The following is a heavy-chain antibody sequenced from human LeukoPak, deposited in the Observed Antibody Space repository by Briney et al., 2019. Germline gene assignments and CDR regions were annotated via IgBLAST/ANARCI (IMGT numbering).Heavy chain of an antibody. Sequence: ASVKVSCAASGYTFTGYYMHWVRQAPGHGLVWMGWIKPNSGGTNYAQKFQGRVTMTRDTSISTAYMELSRLRSDDTAVYYCARDFCWTGIRGGSCYSHNWFNPWGQGTLVTVSS. CDR2: IKPNSGGT. D-gene: IGHD2-15*01. V-gene: IGHV1-2*02. J-gene: IGHJ5*02. CDR3: ARDFCWTGIRGGSCYSHNWFNP. CDR1: GYTFTGYY.